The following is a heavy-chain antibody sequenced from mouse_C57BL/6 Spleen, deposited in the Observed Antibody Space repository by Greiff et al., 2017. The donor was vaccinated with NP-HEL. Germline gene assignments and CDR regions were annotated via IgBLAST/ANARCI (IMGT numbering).Heavy chain of an antibody. J-gene: IGHJ3*01. V-gene: IGHV6-3*01. Sequence: EVKLVESGGGLVQPGGSMKLSCVASGFTFSNYWMNWVRQSPEKGLEWVAQIRLKSDNYATHYAESVKGRFTISRDDSKSSVYLQMNNLRAEDTGIYYCTAGYDGYQFAYWGQGTLVTVSA. CDR1: GFTFSNYW. CDR2: IRLKSDNYAT. CDR3: TAGYDGYQFAY. D-gene: IGHD2-3*01.